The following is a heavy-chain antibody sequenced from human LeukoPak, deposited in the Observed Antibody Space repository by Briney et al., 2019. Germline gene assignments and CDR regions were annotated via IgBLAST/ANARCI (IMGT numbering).Heavy chain of an antibody. Sequence: GGSLRLSCAASGFTFSSYAIHWVRQAPGKGLEYVSAIRSNGGSTYYANSVKGRLTISRDNSKNTLYLQMGSLRAEDMAVYYCARDSFIAAAGTGFDPWGQGTLVTVSS. CDR3: ARDSFIAAAGTGFDP. CDR1: GFTFSSYA. D-gene: IGHD6-13*01. V-gene: IGHV3-64*01. CDR2: IRSNGGST. J-gene: IGHJ5*02.